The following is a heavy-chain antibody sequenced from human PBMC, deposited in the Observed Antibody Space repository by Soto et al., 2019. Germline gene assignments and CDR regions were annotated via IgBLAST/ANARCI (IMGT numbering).Heavy chain of an antibody. J-gene: IGHJ6*02. V-gene: IGHV3-23*01. Sequence: EVQLLESGGGLVQPGGSLRLSCAASGFTFSSYAINWVRQAPGKGLEWVSTISGSGDKTYYADSVKGRFTISRDNSKNTLALKMNSLRAEDTAVYYCAKSGQSSWANMDVWGQGTTVTVSS. CDR3: AKSGQSSWANMDV. CDR2: ISGSGDKT. CDR1: GFTFSSYA. D-gene: IGHD2-2*01.